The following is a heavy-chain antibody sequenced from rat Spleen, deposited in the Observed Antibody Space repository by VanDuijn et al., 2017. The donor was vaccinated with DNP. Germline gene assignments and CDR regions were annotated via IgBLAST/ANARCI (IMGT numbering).Heavy chain of an antibody. CDR3: AVQLGVFDY. J-gene: IGHJ2*01. V-gene: IGHV3-3*01. Sequence: EVQLQESGPGLVEPSQSLSLTCSVTGYSITRSYRWNWIRKFPGNTLEWMGYINSAGSTDYNPSLKSRISITRDTSKNQFFLQVNSVTTEDTATYYCAVQLGVFDYWGQGVMVTVSS. CDR1: GYSITRSYR. D-gene: IGHD5-1*01. CDR2: INSAGST.